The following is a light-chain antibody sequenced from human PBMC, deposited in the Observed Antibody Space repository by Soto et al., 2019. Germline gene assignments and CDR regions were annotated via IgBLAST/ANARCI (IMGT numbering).Light chain of an antibody. J-gene: IGKJ1*01. CDR1: QSVLYSSNNKNY. CDR2: WAS. Sequence: DIVMTQSPDSLAVSLGERATINCKSSQSVLYSSNNKNYLAWYQQKPGQPPKLLIYWASTRESGVPDRFSGSGSGTDFTPTISSLEPEDFAVYYCQQRSNWPPRGGFGQGTKVDI. V-gene: IGKV4-1*01. CDR3: QQRSNWPPRGG.